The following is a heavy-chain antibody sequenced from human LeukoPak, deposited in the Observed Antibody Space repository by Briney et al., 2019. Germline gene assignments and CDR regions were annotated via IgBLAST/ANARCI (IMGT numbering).Heavy chain of an antibody. J-gene: IGHJ5*02. CDR2: ISSASNTI. D-gene: IGHD3-10*01. CDR1: GFTFSSYS. V-gene: IGHV3-48*01. Sequence: GGSLRLSCAASGFTFSSYSMNWVRQAPGKGLEWVSYISSASNTIYYADSVKGRFTISRDNAKNSLYLQMNSLRAEDTAMYYCARGGWLGDNNWFDPWGQGTLVTVSS. CDR3: ARGGWLGDNNWFDP.